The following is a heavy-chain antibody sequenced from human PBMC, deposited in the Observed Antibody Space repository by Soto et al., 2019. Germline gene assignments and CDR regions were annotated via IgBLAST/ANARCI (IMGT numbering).Heavy chain of an antibody. CDR3: ARNQLLGYYYYYGMDV. J-gene: IGHJ6*02. Sequence: PSETLSLTCSVSGGAISSGDYYWSWIRQPPGKGLEWIGYIYHSGSTYYNPSLKCRVTISVDRSKNQFSLKLSSVTAADTAVYYCARNQLLGYYYYYGMDVWGQGTTVTVSS. CDR2: IYHSGST. D-gene: IGHD2-2*01. V-gene: IGHV4-30-2*01. CDR1: GGAISSGDYY.